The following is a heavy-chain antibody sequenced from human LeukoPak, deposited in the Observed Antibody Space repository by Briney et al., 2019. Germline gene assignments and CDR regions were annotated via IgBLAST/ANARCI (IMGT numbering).Heavy chain of an antibody. D-gene: IGHD2-15*01. V-gene: IGHV3-23*01. CDR3: ARAPVTSCSGVLCYPFDQ. CDR1: GFTFSSYA. CDR2: TSSSDPGT. Sequence: GGSLRLSCAASGFTFSSYAMSWVRQAPGKGLEWVSATSSSDPGTYHADSVRGRFTISRDNSKNTLYLQMNSLRAEDAAVYYCARAPVTSCSGVLCYPFDQWGQGTLVTVSS. J-gene: IGHJ4*02.